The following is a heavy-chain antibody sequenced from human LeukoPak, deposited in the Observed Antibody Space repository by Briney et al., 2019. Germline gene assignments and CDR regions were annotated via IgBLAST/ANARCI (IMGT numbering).Heavy chain of an antibody. Sequence: SQTLSLTCTVSGGSISSGSYYWSWIRQPAGKGLEWIGRIYTSGSTNYNPSLKSRVTISVDTSKNQFSLKLSSVTAADTAVYYCARANTMIAGWGQGTLVTVSS. CDR1: GGSISSGSYY. D-gene: IGHD3-22*01. CDR2: IYTSGST. CDR3: ARANTMIAG. V-gene: IGHV4-61*02. J-gene: IGHJ4*02.